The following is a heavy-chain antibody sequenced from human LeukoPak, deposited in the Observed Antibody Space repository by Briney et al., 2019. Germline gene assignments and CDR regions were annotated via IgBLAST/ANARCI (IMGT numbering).Heavy chain of an antibody. D-gene: IGHD3-10*01. CDR3: ARGVYGNFDS. CDR2: ISLDGSDT. Sequence: GSLRLSCAASGFTFNNYWMHWVRQDSGKGLAWVSRISLDGSDTNYADSVKGRFTVSRDNAKNTLYLQMNSLRAEDTAVYYCARGVYGNFDSWGQGILVTVSS. CDR1: GFTFNNYW. J-gene: IGHJ4*02. V-gene: IGHV3-74*01.